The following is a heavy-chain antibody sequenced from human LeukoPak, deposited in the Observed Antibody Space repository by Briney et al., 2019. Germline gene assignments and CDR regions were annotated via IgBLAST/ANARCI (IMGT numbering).Heavy chain of an antibody. V-gene: IGHV4-39*01. CDR3: ARHKDYYYSYMDV. CDR2: IYYSGST. CDR1: GGSMSNYY. Sequence: PSETLSLTCTVSGGSMSNYYWGWIRQPPGKGLEWIGTIYYSGSTYYNPSLTSRVTISVDTSKNQFSLKLSSVTAADTAVYYCARHKDYYYSYMDVWGKGTTVTISS. J-gene: IGHJ6*03.